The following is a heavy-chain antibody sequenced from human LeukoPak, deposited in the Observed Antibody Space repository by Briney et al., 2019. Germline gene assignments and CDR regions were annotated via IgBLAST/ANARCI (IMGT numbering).Heavy chain of an antibody. D-gene: IGHD5-24*01. CDR3: ARGPVEMATMTYFDY. V-gene: IGHV3-30-3*01. CDR2: ISYDGSNK. CDR1: GFTFSSYA. Sequence: PGGSLRLSCAASGFTFSSYAMHWVRQAPGKGLERVAVISYDGSNKYYADSVKGRFTISRDNSKYTLYLQMNSLRAEDTAVYYCARGPVEMATMTYFDYWGQGTLVTVSS. J-gene: IGHJ4*02.